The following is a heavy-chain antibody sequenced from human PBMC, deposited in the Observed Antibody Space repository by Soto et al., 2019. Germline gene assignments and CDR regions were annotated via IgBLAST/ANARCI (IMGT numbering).Heavy chain of an antibody. V-gene: IGHV4-34*01. CDR3: ARGSRRGVVPAAMLAYYYYMDV. CDR2: INHSGST. D-gene: IGHD2-2*01. Sequence: SETQSLTCAVYGGSFSGYYLSWIRQPPGKGLEWIGEINHSGSTNYNPSLKSRVTISVDTSKNQFSLKLCSVTAADTAVYYCARGSRRGVVPAAMLAYYYYMDVWGKGTTVTVSS. J-gene: IGHJ6*03. CDR1: GGSFSGYY.